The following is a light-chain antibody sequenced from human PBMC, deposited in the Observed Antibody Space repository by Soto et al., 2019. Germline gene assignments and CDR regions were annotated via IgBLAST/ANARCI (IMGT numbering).Light chain of an antibody. Sequence: DIVVTQSPGTLSLSPGERATLSCRASQSVSSRYVAWYQQKPGQAPRLLIYGASSRATGIPDRFSGSGSGTDFTLTISSMAAEDFAVYYCQQYSCSPQTFGGGTKVEIK. CDR3: QQYSCSPQT. CDR1: QSVSSRY. J-gene: IGKJ4*01. V-gene: IGKV3-20*01. CDR2: GAS.